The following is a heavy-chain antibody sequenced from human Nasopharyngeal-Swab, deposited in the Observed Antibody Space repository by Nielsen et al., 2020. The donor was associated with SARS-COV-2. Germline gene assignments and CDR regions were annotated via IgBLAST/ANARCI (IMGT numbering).Heavy chain of an antibody. CDR1: GASLSSVQW. D-gene: IGHD3-10*01. CDR2: IYRSGSG. J-gene: IGHJ6*03. Sequence: SETLSLTCSVSGASLSSVQWWSWVRQSPGKGLEWIGEIYRSGSGNYNPSLKSRVTLSVDKSKNQVSLKLNSATAADTAVYYCARDLQGMNYMDVWGKGTTVTVSS. V-gene: IGHV4-4*02. CDR3: ARDLQGMNYMDV.